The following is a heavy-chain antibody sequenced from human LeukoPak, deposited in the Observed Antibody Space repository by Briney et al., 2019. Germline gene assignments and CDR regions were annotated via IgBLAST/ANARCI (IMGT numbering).Heavy chain of an antibody. CDR2: TSYDGSKI. CDR1: GFNFNVYA. CDR3: ARGKRRTLALAEYLQD. V-gene: IGHV3-30*04. J-gene: IGHJ1*01. Sequence: GGSLRLSCEASGFNFNVYAMHWVRQAPGKGLEWVAATSYDGSKIYYSDSVQGRFTISRDNSKNTLYLQMNSLTTDDTAVYYCARGKRRTLALAEYLQDWGQGTLVTVSS.